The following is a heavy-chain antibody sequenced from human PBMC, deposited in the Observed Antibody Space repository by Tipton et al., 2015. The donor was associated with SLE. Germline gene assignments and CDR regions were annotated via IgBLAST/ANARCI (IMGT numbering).Heavy chain of an antibody. D-gene: IGHD2-8*01. CDR1: DGSITSYY. CDR3: ARRYGTSFDY. Sequence: TLSLTCSVSDGSITSYYWSWIRQPPGKGLEWIGHIYYTGPTYYNPSLKSRLTLSLDTSKNQFSLKMISVTAADTAVYYCARRYGTSFDYWDQGTLVTVSS. CDR2: IYYTGPT. V-gene: IGHV4-59*08. J-gene: IGHJ4*02.